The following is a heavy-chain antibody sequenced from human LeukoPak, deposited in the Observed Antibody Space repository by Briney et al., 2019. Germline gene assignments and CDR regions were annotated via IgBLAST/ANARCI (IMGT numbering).Heavy chain of an antibody. CDR2: INHSGST. J-gene: IGHJ5*02. Sequence: SETLSLTCAVYGGSFSGYYWSWIRQPPGKGLEWIGEINHSGSTNYNPSLKSRVTISVGTSKNQFSLKLSSVTAADTAVYYCARGGAVAGKFTNWFDPWGQGTLVTVSS. V-gene: IGHV4-34*01. CDR1: GGSFSGYY. CDR3: ARGGAVAGKFTNWFDP. D-gene: IGHD6-19*01.